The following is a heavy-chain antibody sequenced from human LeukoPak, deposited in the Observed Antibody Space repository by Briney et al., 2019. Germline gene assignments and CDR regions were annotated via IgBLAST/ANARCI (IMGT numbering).Heavy chain of an antibody. CDR1: GFTFSSYA. Sequence: PGRSLRLSCAASGFTFSSYAMHWVRQAPGKGLEWVAVISYDGSNKYYADSVKGRFTISRDNSKNTLYLQMNSLRAEDTAVYYCARAQGVSAFDIWGQGTMVTVSS. D-gene: IGHD3-16*01. J-gene: IGHJ3*02. V-gene: IGHV3-30*04. CDR2: ISYDGSNK. CDR3: ARAQGVSAFDI.